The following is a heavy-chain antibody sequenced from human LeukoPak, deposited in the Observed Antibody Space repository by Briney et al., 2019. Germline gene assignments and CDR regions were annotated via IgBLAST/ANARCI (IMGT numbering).Heavy chain of an antibody. CDR3: VNLGYSD. CDR1: GFSFSAAW. V-gene: IGHV3-7*01. D-gene: IGHD5-12*01. J-gene: IGHJ4*02. CDR2: IKNDGSDK. Sequence: GGSLRLSYEASGFSFSAAWMTWVRQAPGKGLEWVATIKNDGSDKYYVDSVKGRFTLSRDNAKNLVYLRMNSLRVEDTAVYYCVNLGYSDGGQGTLVTVSS.